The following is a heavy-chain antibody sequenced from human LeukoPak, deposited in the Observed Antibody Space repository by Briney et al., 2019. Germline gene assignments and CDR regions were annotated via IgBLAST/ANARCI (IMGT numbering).Heavy chain of an antibody. V-gene: IGHV3-23*01. D-gene: IGHD3-22*01. CDR3: AKRGAYYYDSSYYYYYYMDV. CDR2: AGTATDT. CDR1: GFTFSNFA. J-gene: IGHJ6*03. Sequence: GGSLRLSCAASGFTFSNFAMSWFRQAPGRGLEWVSAAGTATDTSYADSVKGRFTISRDNSKNTLYLQMNSLRAEDTAVYYCAKRGAYYYDSSYYYYYYMDVWGKGTTVTVSS.